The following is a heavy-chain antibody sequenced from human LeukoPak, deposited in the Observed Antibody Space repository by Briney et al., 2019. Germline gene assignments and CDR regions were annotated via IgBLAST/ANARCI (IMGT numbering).Heavy chain of an antibody. CDR3: ARDRDSGSYFDY. J-gene: IGHJ4*02. CDR1: GFTYSTYA. V-gene: IGHV3-23*01. CDR2: ISGSGSST. Sequence: GGSLRISCAASGFTYSTYAMSWVRQAPGKGLEWVSSISGSGSSTYYADSVKGRFTISRDNSKNTLYLQMNSLRAEDSGVYYCARDRDSGSYFDYWGQGTLVTVSS. D-gene: IGHD1-26*01.